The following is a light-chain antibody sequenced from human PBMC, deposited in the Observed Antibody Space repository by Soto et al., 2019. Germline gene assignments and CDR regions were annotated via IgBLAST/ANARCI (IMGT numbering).Light chain of an antibody. Sequence: IQINQSPTTLSASVGDRVTITCRASQSISSWLAWYQQKPGKAPKLLIYKASSLESGVPSRFSGSGSGTEFTLTISSLQPEDFATYYCQQSYSTVWTFGQGTKVDIK. J-gene: IGKJ1*01. CDR1: QSISSW. CDR3: QQSYSTVWT. V-gene: IGKV1-5*03. CDR2: KAS.